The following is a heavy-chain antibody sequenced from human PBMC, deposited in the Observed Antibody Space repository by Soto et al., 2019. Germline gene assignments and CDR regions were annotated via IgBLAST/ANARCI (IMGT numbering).Heavy chain of an antibody. CDR3: ARGSGGYYYYYYMDV. V-gene: IGHV1-8*01. J-gene: IGHJ6*03. CDR2: MNPNSGNT. CDR1: GYTFTSYD. D-gene: IGHD1-1*01. Sequence: ASVKVFCKASGYTFTSYDINWVRQATGQGLEWMGWMNPNSGNTGYAQKFQGRVTMTRNTSISTAYMELSSLRSEDTAVYYCARGSGGYYYYYYMDVWGKGTTVTVSS.